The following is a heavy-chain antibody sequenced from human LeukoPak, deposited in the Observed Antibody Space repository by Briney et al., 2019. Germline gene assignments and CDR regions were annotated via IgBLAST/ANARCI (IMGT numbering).Heavy chain of an antibody. CDR3: ARVAQYSGSYYVDY. Sequence: GGSLRLSCAASGFTVSRSYMSWVRQGPGRGLEWVSVIHSGGSTYYADSVKGHFTISRDNSKNTLYLQMNSLRAEDTAVYYCARVAQYSGSYYVDYWGQGTLVTVSS. J-gene: IGHJ4*02. V-gene: IGHV3-53*01. D-gene: IGHD1-26*01. CDR1: GFTVSRSY. CDR2: IHSGGST.